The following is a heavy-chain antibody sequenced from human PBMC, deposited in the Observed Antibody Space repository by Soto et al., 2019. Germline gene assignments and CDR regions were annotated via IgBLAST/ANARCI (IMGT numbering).Heavy chain of an antibody. CDR1: GYTFTGYY. CDR2: INPNSGGT. J-gene: IGHJ3*02. D-gene: IGHD3-22*01. V-gene: IGHV1-2*02. CDR3: ASSITMIVHDAFDI. Sequence: ASVKVSCKASGYTFTGYYMHWVRQAPGRGLEWMGWINPNSGGTNYAQKFQGRVTMTRDTSISTAYMELSRLRSDDTAVYYCASSITMIVHDAFDIWGQGTMVTVSS.